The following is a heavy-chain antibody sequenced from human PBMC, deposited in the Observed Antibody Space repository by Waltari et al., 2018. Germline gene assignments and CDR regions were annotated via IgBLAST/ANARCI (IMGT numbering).Heavy chain of an antibody. CDR2: IIPIFGTA. CDR3: ARDQIYGGWDNYYYGMDV. V-gene: IGHV1-69*01. J-gene: IGHJ6*02. CDR1: GGTFSSYA. D-gene: IGHD5-12*01. Sequence: QVQLVQSGAEVKKPGSSVKVSCKASGGTFSSYAISWVRRAPGPGLEWMGGIIPIFGTANYAQKFQGRVTITADESTSTAYMELSSLRSEDTAVYYCARDQIYGGWDNYYYGMDVWGQGTTVTVSS.